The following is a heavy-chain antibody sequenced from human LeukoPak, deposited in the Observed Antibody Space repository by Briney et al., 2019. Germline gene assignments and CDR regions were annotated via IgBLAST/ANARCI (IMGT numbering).Heavy chain of an antibody. J-gene: IGHJ4*02. CDR3: ARDNGYYSHYFDY. CDR1: GFIFSSYS. Sequence: GGSLRLSCAASGFIFSSYSMNWVRQAPGKGLEWVSSISSSSSYIYYADSVKGRFTISRDHAKNSLYLQMNSLRAEDTAVYYCARDNGYYSHYFDYWGQGTLVTVSS. D-gene: IGHD3-22*01. CDR2: ISSSSSYI. V-gene: IGHV3-21*01.